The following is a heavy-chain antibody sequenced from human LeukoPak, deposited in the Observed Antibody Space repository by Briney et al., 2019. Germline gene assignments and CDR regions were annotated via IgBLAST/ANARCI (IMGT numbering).Heavy chain of an antibody. CDR2: ISSSGSTM. V-gene: IGHV3-48*03. Sequence: GGSLRLSCAASGFTFSSYEMNWVRQAPGKGLEWVSYISSSGSTMYYADYVKGRFTISRDNAKNSLYLQMNSLRAEDTAVYYCARKGTPGDAFDIWGQGTMVTVSS. D-gene: IGHD1-7*01. CDR3: ARKGTPGDAFDI. CDR1: GFTFSSYE. J-gene: IGHJ3*02.